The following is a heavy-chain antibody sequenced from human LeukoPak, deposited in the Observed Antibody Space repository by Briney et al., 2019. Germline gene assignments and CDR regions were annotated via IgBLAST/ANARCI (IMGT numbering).Heavy chain of an antibody. J-gene: IGHJ4*02. Sequence: GGSLRLSCAASGFTFSNYWMSWVRQAPGKGLEWVANINQDSSEKYYVDSVKGRFTISRDNAKNSLYLQLNTLRPEGTAVYYCVQGWRDNWGQGTLVTVSS. CDR3: VQGWRDN. V-gene: IGHV3-7*01. CDR1: GFTFSNYW. D-gene: IGHD2-15*01. CDR2: INQDSSEK.